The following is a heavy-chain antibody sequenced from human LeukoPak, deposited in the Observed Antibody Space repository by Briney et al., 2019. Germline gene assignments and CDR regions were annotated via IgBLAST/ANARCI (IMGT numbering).Heavy chain of an antibody. CDR1: GYTFTSYD. D-gene: IGHD2-2*01. J-gene: IGHJ5*02. CDR3: ARAVGYCSSTSCYFWFDP. Sequence: ASVKVSCKASGYTFTSYDINWVRQATGQGLEWMGWMNPNSGNTGYEQKFQGRVTITRNTSISTAYMELSSLRSEDTAVYYYARAVGYCSSTSCYFWFDPWGQGTLVTVSS. V-gene: IGHV1-8*03. CDR2: MNPNSGNT.